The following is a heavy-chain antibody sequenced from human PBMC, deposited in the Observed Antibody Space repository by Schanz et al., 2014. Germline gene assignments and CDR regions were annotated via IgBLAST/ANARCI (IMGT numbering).Heavy chain of an antibody. CDR3: ARGNRLQYYDDIWGSYRDPSELDY. J-gene: IGHJ4*02. V-gene: IGHV1-69*04. D-gene: IGHD3-16*02. CDR1: GGTFSSFG. CDR2: IIPSLGLA. Sequence: VQLEQSGAEVKKPGSSVKVSCKASGGTFSSFGINWVRQAPGQGLEWMGRIIPSLGLAKYEQKFQDKVTITADTCTTTAYMELSSLRSEDTAFYDCARGNRLQYYDDIWGSYRDPSELDYWGQGTLVTVSS.